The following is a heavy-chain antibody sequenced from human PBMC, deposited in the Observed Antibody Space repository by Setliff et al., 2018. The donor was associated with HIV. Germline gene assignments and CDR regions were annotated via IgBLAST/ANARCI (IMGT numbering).Heavy chain of an antibody. D-gene: IGHD4-4*01. CDR1: GGSISSGSYY. Sequence: SETLSLTCTVSGGSISSGSYYWSWIRQPAGKGLEWIGRMYTSGSTFYNPYLKSRVTISVDTSKNQFSLRLSSVTAADTAVYYCARLDYSNYYSYYIDVWGEGTMVTVSS. V-gene: IGHV4-61*02. CDR2: MYTSGST. CDR3: ARLDYSNYYSYYIDV. J-gene: IGHJ6*03.